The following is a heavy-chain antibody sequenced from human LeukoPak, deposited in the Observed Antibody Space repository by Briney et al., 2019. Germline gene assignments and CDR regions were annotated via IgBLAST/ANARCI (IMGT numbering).Heavy chain of an antibody. CDR2: INWNSGSV. D-gene: IGHD6-19*01. V-gene: IGHV3-9*01. Sequence: PGGSLRLSCAASGFTFDDYAMHWVRQAPGKGLEWVSGINWNSGSVGYADSVKGRFTISRDNAKNSLSLQMNSLRAEDTALYYCATDTSDGWYGGDAFDVWGQGTMVTVSS. J-gene: IGHJ3*01. CDR1: GFTFDDYA. CDR3: ATDTSDGWYGGDAFDV.